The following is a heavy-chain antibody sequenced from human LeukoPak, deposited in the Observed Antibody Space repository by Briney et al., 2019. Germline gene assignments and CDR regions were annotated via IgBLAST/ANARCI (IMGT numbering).Heavy chain of an antibody. CDR2: IYYSGST. D-gene: IGHD3-10*01. CDR3: ARLAYYYGSGSLDV. Sequence: WVRQPPGKGLEGIGSIYYSGSTYYNPSLKSRVTISVDTSKHQFSLKLSSVTAADTAVYYCARLAYYYGSGSLDVWGRGTTVTVSS. V-gene: IGHV4-39*01. J-gene: IGHJ6*04.